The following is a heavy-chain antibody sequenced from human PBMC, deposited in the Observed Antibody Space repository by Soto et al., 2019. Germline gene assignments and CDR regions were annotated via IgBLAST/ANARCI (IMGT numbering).Heavy chain of an antibody. D-gene: IGHD4-17*01. CDR2: IAAYNGYT. CDR3: ARWTTVTTDPLDT. V-gene: IGHV1-18*01. Sequence: ASVTVSCKASGYTFTSYGINCVRQAPGQGLEWMGYIAAYNGYTRYAENFQGRVTMAIDPYTSTASMELRSLRSDDTAIYYCARWTTVTTDPLDTWGQGTMVTVSS. J-gene: IGHJ3*02. CDR1: GYTFTSYG.